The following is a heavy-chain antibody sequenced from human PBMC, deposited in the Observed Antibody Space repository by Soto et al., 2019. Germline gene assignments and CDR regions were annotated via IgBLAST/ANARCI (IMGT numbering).Heavy chain of an antibody. CDR2: INHSGST. Sequence: SETLSLTCAVYGGSFSGYYWSWIRQPPGKGLEWIGEINHSGSTNYNPSLKSRVTISVDTSKNQFSLKLSSVTAADTAVYYCARGRSYLGGCYRPFDYYMDVWGKGTTVTVSS. CDR3: ARGRSYLGGCYRPFDYYMDV. CDR1: GGSFSGYY. D-gene: IGHD3-16*02. J-gene: IGHJ6*03. V-gene: IGHV4-34*01.